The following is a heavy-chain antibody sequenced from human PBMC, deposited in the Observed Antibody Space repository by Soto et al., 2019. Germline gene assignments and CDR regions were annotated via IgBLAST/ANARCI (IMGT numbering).Heavy chain of an antibody. CDR3: ARQGRGSSLTADY. Sequence: PSDTLSLTCAVSGGSISSGGYFWSWIRQPPGKGLEWIGYIYHSGSTYYNPSLKSRVTILVDTSKNQFSLNLSTVTAADTAVYYCARQGRGSSLTADYWGQGTLVTVSS. V-gene: IGHV4-30-2*01. CDR2: IYHSGST. CDR1: GGSISSGGYF. J-gene: IGHJ4*02. D-gene: IGHD3-10*01.